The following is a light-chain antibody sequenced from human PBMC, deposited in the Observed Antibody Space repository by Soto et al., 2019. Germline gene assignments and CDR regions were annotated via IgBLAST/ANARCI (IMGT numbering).Light chain of an antibody. CDR1: SSNIGSNY. V-gene: IGLV1-51*01. J-gene: IGLJ2*01. CDR3: ASWDNSLSAIV. Sequence: QAVVTQPPSVSAAPGQKVIISCSGTSSNIGSNYVSWYQHFPGTAPKLLIYDNDKRPSGIYDRFSGSKSGTSATLGITGLQTGDEADYYCASWDNSLSAIVFGGGTKVTVL. CDR2: DND.